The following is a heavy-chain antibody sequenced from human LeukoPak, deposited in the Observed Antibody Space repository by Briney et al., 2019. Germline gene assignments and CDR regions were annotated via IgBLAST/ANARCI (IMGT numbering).Heavy chain of an antibody. J-gene: IGHJ6*04. CDR3: ARSLGVVPPLMDV. V-gene: IGHV3-21*01. CDR2: ISSSSSYI. Sequence: PGGSLRLSCAASGFTFSSYSMNWVRQAPGKGLEWVSSISSSSSYIYYADSVKGRFTISRDNAKNSLYLQMGSLRAEDMAVYYCARSLGVVPPLMDVWGKGTTVTVSS. D-gene: IGHD3-3*01. CDR1: GFTFSSYS.